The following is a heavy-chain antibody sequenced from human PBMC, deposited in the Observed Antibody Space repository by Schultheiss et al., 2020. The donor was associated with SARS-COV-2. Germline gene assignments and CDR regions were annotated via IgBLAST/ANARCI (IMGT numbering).Heavy chain of an antibody. V-gene: IGHV3-21*01. Sequence: GGSLRLSCAASGFTFSSYGMHWVRQAPGKGLEWVSSISSSSSYIYYADSVKGRFTISRDNSRNTLYLQMKSLRAEDTAVYYCAKEYYYYMDAWGKGTTVTVSS. CDR2: ISSSSSYI. CDR3: AKEYYYYMDA. CDR1: GFTFSSYG. J-gene: IGHJ6*03.